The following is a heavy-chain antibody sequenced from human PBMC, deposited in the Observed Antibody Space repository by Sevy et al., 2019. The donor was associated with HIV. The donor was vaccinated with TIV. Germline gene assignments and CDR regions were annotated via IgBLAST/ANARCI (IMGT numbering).Heavy chain of an antibody. Sequence: GGSLRLSCAASGFTFSSYGMHWVRQAPGKGLEWVAVISYEGSNKYYADSVKGRFTISRENSKNTLYLQMNSLRAEDTAVYYCAKLYYYDSSGYYGSNDAFDIWGQGTMVTVSS. CDR3: AKLYYYDSSGYYGSNDAFDI. CDR2: ISYEGSNK. D-gene: IGHD3-22*01. CDR1: GFTFSSYG. J-gene: IGHJ3*02. V-gene: IGHV3-30*18.